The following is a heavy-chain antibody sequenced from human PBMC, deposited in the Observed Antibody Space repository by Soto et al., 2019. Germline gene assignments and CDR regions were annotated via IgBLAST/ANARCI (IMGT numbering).Heavy chain of an antibody. Sequence: EVQLVESGGGLVQPGRSLRLSCAASGFTFDDYAMHWVRQAPGKGLEWVSGISWNSGSIGYADSVKGRFTISRDNAKNSLYLQMNSLRAEDTALYYCAKVPPAFYSGSSPVYFDYWGQGTLVTVSS. CDR2: ISWNSGSI. D-gene: IGHD6-6*01. CDR1: GFTFDDYA. J-gene: IGHJ4*02. CDR3: AKVPPAFYSGSSPVYFDY. V-gene: IGHV3-9*01.